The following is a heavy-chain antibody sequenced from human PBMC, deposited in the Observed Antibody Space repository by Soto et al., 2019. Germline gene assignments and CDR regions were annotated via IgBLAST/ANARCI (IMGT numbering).Heavy chain of an antibody. Sequence: SVKVSCKASGGTFSSYAISWVRQAPGQGLEWMGGIIPIFGTASYAQKFQGRVTITADESTSTAYMELSSLRSEDTAVYYCARAIVATIRDPKGWFDPWGQGTLVTVSS. CDR3: ARAIVATIRDPKGWFDP. CDR1: GGTFSSYA. D-gene: IGHD5-12*01. V-gene: IGHV1-69*13. CDR2: IIPIFGTA. J-gene: IGHJ5*02.